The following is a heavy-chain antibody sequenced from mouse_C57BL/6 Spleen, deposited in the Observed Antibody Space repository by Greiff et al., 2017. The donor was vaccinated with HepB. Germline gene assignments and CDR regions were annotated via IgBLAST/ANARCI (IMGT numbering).Heavy chain of an antibody. Sequence: EVMLVESGGGLVKPGGSLKLSCAASGFTFSSYAMSWVRQTPEKRLEWVATISDGGSYTYYPDNVKGRFTISRDNAKNNLYLQMSHLKSEDTAMYYCARGGSLYYAMDYWGQGTSVTVSS. CDR3: ARGGSLYYAMDY. CDR1: GFTFSSYA. CDR2: ISDGGSYT. J-gene: IGHJ4*01. V-gene: IGHV5-4*03.